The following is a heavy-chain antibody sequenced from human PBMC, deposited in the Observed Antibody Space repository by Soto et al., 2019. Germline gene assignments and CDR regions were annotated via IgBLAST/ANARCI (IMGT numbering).Heavy chain of an antibody. J-gene: IGHJ5*02. Sequence: GASVKVSCKASGGTFSSYAISWVRQAPGQGLEWMGGIIPIFGTANYAQKFQGRVTITADESTSTAYMELSSPRSEDTAVYYCAHKGAAFFWFDPWGQGTLVTVPQ. V-gene: IGHV1-69*13. CDR1: GGTFSSYA. CDR3: AHKGAAFFWFDP. CDR2: IIPIFGTA. D-gene: IGHD6-13*01.